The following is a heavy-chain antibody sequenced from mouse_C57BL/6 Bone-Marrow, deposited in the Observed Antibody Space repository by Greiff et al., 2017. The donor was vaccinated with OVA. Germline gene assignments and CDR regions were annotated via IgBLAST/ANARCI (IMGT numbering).Heavy chain of an antibody. CDR3: ARDYYGSSTGYFDV. CDR1: GYTFTSYW. V-gene: IGHV1-55*01. CDR2: IYPGSGST. Sequence: QVQLKESGAELVKPGASVKMSCKASGYTFTSYWITWVKQRPGQGLEWIGDIYPGSGSTNYNEKFKSKATLTVDTSSSTAYMQLSSLTSEDSAVYYCARDYYGSSTGYFDVWGTGTTVTVSS. J-gene: IGHJ1*03. D-gene: IGHD1-1*01.